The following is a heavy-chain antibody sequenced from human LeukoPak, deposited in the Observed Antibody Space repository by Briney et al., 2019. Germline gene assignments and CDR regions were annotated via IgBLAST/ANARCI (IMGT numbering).Heavy chain of an antibody. Sequence: PGGSLRLSCAASGFTFSNYRMNWVRQAPGKGLEWVSSISTSGSYIYYADSVKGRFTISRDNAKNSLYLQMNSLRAEDTAVYYCARDLSPGVEPSNCFNYWGQGTLVTVSS. CDR2: ISTSGSYI. J-gene: IGHJ4*02. CDR3: ARDLSPGVEPSNCFNY. V-gene: IGHV3-21*01. CDR1: GFTFSNYR. D-gene: IGHD3-3*01.